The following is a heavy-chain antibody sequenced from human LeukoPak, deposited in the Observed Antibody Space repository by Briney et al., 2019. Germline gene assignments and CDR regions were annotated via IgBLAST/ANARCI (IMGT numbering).Heavy chain of an antibody. J-gene: IGHJ4*02. CDR2: IYSGGST. CDR3: ARSSSGTYNFDY. CDR1: AFTVSSNY. Sequence: GGSLRLSCAASAFTVSSNYMGWVRQAPGKGLEWVSVIYSGGSTYYADSVKGRFTISRHNSKNTLYLQMNSLRAEDTAVYYRARSSSGTYNFDYWGQGTLVTVSS. V-gene: IGHV3-53*04. D-gene: IGHD6-19*01.